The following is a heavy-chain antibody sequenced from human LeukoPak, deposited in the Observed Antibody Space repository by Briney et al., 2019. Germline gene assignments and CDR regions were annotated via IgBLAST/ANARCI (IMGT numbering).Heavy chain of an antibody. CDR2: TNPNSGGT. CDR1: GYTFTGYY. D-gene: IGHD3-10*01. CDR3: ARDRDGESDHDY. J-gene: IGHJ4*02. V-gene: IGHV1-2*02. Sequence: ASVKVSCKASGYTFTGYYTHWVRQAPGQGLEWMGWTNPNSGGTNYAQKFQGRVTMTRDTSISTAYMELSRLRSDDTAVYYCARDRDGESDHDYWGQGTLVTVSS.